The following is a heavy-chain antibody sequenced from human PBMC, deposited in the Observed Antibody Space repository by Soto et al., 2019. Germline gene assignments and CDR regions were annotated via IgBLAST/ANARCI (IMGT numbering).Heavy chain of an antibody. CDR1: GGCMSSGDYY. CDR2: IYYSGST. V-gene: IGHV4-30-4*01. Sequence: TLSLTSTVSGGCMSSGDYYWSWIRQPPGKGLEWIGYIYYSGSTYYNPSLKSRVTISVDTSKNQLSLKLSSVTAADTAVYYCARENPVDGMDVWGQGTTVTVSS. J-gene: IGHJ6*02. CDR3: ARENPVDGMDV.